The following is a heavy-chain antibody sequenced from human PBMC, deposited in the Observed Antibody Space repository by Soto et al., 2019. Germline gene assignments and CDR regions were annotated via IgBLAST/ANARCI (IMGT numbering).Heavy chain of an antibody. V-gene: IGHV4-34*01. CDR3: ARGPGGGRRVSSSRPHGRIDY. Sequence: SETLSLTCAVYGGSFSGYYWSWIRQPPGKGLEWIGEINHSGSTNYNPSLKSRVTISVDTSKNQFSLKLSSVTAADTAVYYCARGPGGGRRVSSSRPHGRIDYWGQGTLVTVSS. CDR1: GGSFSGYY. CDR2: INHSGST. D-gene: IGHD6-6*01. J-gene: IGHJ4*02.